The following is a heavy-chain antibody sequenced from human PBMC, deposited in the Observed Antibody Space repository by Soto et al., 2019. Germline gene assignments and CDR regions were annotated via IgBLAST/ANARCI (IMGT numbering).Heavy chain of an antibody. Sequence: PGESLKISCKGSGYSFTSYWIGWVRQMPGKGLEWMGIIYSGDSDTRYSPSFQGQVTISADKSISTAYLQWSSLKASDTAMYYCARLGYYGSGSYSHWFDPWGQGTLVTVSS. CDR2: IYSGDSDT. CDR3: ARLGYYGSGSYSHWFDP. D-gene: IGHD3-10*01. V-gene: IGHV5-51*01. J-gene: IGHJ5*02. CDR1: GYSFTSYW.